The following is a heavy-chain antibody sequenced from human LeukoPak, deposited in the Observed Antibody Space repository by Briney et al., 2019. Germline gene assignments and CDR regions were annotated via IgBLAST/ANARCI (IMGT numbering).Heavy chain of an antibody. J-gene: IGHJ4*02. CDR2: MNPNSGNT. Sequence: ASVKVSCKASGYTFTSYDINWVRQATGQGLEWMGWMNPNSGNTGYAQKFQGRVTMTTDTSTSTAYMELRSLRSDDTAVYYCARDGGWDIVVVPAAPVFDYWGQGTLVTVSS. CDR3: ARDGGWDIVVVPAAPVFDY. V-gene: IGHV1-8*01. CDR1: GYTFTSYD. D-gene: IGHD2-2*01.